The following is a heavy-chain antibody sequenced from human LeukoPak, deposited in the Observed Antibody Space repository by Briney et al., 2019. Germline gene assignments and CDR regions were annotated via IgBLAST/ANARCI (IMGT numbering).Heavy chain of an antibody. D-gene: IGHD6-13*01. V-gene: IGHV3-21*01. CDR2: ISSSSSYI. CDR1: GFTFSSYS. J-gene: IGHJ5*02. CDR3: ARERQQLVFDDWFDP. Sequence: GVSLRLSCAASGFTFSSYSMNWVRQAPGKGLEWVSSISSSSSYIYYADSVKGRFTISRDNAKNSLYLQMNSLRAEDTAVYYCARERQQLVFDDWFDPWGQGTLVTVSS.